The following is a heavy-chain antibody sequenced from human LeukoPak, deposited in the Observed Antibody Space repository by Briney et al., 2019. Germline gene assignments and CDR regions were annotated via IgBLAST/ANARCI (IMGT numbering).Heavy chain of an antibody. J-gene: IGHJ4*02. D-gene: IGHD3-22*01. Sequence: GGSLRLSCAASGFTFSNYAMNWVRQAPGKGLEWVSTISGSGGSTYYADSVKGRFTISRDNSKNTLYLQMNSLRAEDTAVYYCAKQYYYDSSGYLDLGDYWGQGTLVTVSS. CDR2: ISGSGGST. CDR1: GFTFSNYA. CDR3: AKQYYYDSSGYLDLGDY. V-gene: IGHV3-23*01.